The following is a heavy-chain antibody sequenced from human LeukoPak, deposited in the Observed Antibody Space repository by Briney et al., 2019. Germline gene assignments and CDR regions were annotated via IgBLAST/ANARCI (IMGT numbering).Heavy chain of an antibody. D-gene: IGHD5-24*01. Sequence: GSLRLSCAASGFTVHSNYMSWVRQPPGNGLEWIGSIYYSGSTYYNPSLKSRVTISVDTSKNQFSLKLSSVNAADTAVYYCARGRRDGYMLLWEDYWGQGTLVTVSS. J-gene: IGHJ4*02. V-gene: IGHV4-39*07. CDR2: IYYSGST. CDR1: GFTVHSNYM. CDR3: ARGRRDGYMLLWEDY.